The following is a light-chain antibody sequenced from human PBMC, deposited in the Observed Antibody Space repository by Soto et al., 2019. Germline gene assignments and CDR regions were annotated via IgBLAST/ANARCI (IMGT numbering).Light chain of an antibody. J-gene: IGKJ1*01. V-gene: IGKV1-5*01. CDR3: QQYNSYSGT. CDR1: QSISSW. CDR2: DAS. Sequence: DIQMTQSPSTLSASVGDRVTITCRASQSISSWLAWYQQKPGKAPKLLIYDASSLESGVPSRFSGSGSGTEFTLTIRSTQSDDFAKYYCQQYNSYSGTFGQATKVDI.